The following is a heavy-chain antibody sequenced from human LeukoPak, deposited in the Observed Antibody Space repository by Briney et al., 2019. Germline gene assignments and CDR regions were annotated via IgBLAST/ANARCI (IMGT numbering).Heavy chain of an antibody. Sequence: PSETLSLTCAVYGGSFRGYYWSWIRQPPGKGLEWIGEINHSGSTNYNPSLKSRVTISVDTSKNQFSLKLSSVTAADTAVYYCARQFSEPYGYWGQGTLVTVSS. V-gene: IGHV4-34*01. J-gene: IGHJ4*02. CDR3: ARQFSEPYGY. CDR2: INHSGST. D-gene: IGHD3-10*01. CDR1: GGSFRGYY.